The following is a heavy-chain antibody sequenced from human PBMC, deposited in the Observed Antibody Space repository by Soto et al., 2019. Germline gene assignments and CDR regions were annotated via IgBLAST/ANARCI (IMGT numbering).Heavy chain of an antibody. V-gene: IGHV4-34*01. CDR3: ARDLTYCSSTSCHPRVFDY. CDR2: INHSGST. CDR1: GGSFSGYY. D-gene: IGHD2-2*01. Sequence: SETLSLTCAVYGGSFSGYYWSWIRQPPGKGLEWIGEINHSGSTNYNPSLKSRVTISVDTSKNQFSLKLSSVTAADTAVYYCARDLTYCSSTSCHPRVFDYWGQGTLVTVSS. J-gene: IGHJ4*02.